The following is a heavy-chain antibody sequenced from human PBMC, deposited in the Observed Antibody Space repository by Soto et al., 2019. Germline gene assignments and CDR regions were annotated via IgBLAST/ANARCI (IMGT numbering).Heavy chain of an antibody. CDR2: MYHSGST. CDR3: ATLPHYGDPKAGF. Sequence: SETLSLTCTVSGGSNSRRNFRWGWIRQPPGKGLEWIGSMYHSGSTYYNSSLKSRVTISVDTSRNQFSLKLTSVTAADTAVYYCATLPHYGDPKAGFWGQGTLVTVSS. J-gene: IGHJ4*02. V-gene: IGHV4-39*01. D-gene: IGHD4-17*01. CDR1: GGSNSRRNFR.